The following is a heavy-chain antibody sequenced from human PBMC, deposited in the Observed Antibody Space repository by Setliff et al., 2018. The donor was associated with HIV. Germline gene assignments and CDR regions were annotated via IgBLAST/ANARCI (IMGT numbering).Heavy chain of an antibody. J-gene: IGHJ6*03. CDR2: ISGFNGKI. CDR1: GYTFSSYG. D-gene: IGHD4-17*01. CDR3: ARDLGGEHDYADPAYMDV. V-gene: IGHV1-18*01. Sequence: ASVKXSCKASGYTFSSYGISWVRQAPGQGLEWMGWISGFNGKINYAENFQGRVTLTTDSSASTAHMELWSLTSDDTAVYYCARDLGGEHDYADPAYMDVWGKGTTVTVSS.